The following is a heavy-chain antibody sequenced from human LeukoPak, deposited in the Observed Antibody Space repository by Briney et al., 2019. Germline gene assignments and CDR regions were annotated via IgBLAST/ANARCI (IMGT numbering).Heavy chain of an antibody. V-gene: IGHV3-23*01. J-gene: IGHJ4*02. CDR2: IGASGGST. CDR1: GFTFSSYA. CDR3: AKGVSSWYPPHFDY. Sequence: GGSRRLSCATSGFTFSSYAMSWVRQAPGKGLEWVSGIGASGGSTYYADSVKGRFTISRDNPKNTLYLQMNSLRAEDTAVYYCAKGVSSWYPPHFDYWGQGTLITVSS. D-gene: IGHD6-13*01.